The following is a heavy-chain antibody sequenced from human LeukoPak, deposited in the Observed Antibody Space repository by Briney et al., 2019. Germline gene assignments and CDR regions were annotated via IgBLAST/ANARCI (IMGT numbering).Heavy chain of an antibody. CDR2: IKEDGSDK. CDR3: ARVRDYGSGSPRSMDV. Sequence: PGGSLRLSCAASGFTFSSYWMSWVRQAPGKGLEWVANIKEDGSDKYYVVSVKGRFTISRDNAKNSLFVQMNSLRAEDTAVYYCARVRDYGSGSPRSMDVWGKGTTVTVSS. V-gene: IGHV3-7*01. CDR1: GFTFSSYW. J-gene: IGHJ6*04. D-gene: IGHD3-10*01.